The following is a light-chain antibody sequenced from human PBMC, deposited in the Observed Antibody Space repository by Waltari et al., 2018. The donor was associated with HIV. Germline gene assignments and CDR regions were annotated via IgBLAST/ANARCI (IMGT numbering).Light chain of an antibody. CDR2: NND. J-gene: IGLJ3*02. V-gene: IGLV1-44*01. CDR1: YSNTGSNT. Sequence: QSLLPQPPSASGTPGLRVTIPCSGSYSNTGSNTLTWHQQLPGSAPRALIYNNDQRPSGVPDRFSGSKSGTSASLAISGLQSEDQGDYYCASWDDKLDGWVFGGGTRLTVL. CDR3: ASWDDKLDGWV.